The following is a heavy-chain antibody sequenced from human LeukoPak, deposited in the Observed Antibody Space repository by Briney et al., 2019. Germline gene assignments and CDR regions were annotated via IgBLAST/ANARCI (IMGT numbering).Heavy chain of an antibody. CDR2: ISGSGGST. V-gene: IGHV3-23*01. Sequence: GGSLRLSCAASGFTFSSYGMSWVRQAPGKGLEWVSAISGSGGSTYYADSVKGRFTISRDNAKNSLYLQMNSLRAEDTAVYYCARAVRELNFDYWGQGTLVTVSS. CDR1: GFTFSSYG. D-gene: IGHD1-26*01. J-gene: IGHJ4*02. CDR3: ARAVRELNFDY.